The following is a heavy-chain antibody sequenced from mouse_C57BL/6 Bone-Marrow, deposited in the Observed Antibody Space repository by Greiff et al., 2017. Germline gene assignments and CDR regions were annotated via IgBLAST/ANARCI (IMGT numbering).Heavy chain of an antibody. V-gene: IGHV8-12*01. CDR1: GFSLSTSGMG. CDR2: IYWDDDK. D-gene: IGHD1-1*01. J-gene: IGHJ1*03. CDR3: ARRGGVLRAFSWDFDV. Sequence: QVPLKVSGPGILQSSQTLSLTCSFSGFSLSTSGMGVSWIRPPSGKGLEWQAHIYWDDDKRYNPFLKRRLTISKDTSRNQVFLKITSVDTADTATYYCARRGGVLRAFSWDFDVWGTGTTVTVAS.